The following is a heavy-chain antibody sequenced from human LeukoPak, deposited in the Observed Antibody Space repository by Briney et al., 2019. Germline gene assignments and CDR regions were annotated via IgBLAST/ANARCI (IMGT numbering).Heavy chain of an antibody. J-gene: IGHJ3*02. V-gene: IGHV1-2*02. CDR3: ARDRVTMVRGVIIDAFDI. CDR2: INPNSGGT. D-gene: IGHD3-10*01. CDR1: GYTFTGYY. Sequence: ASVKVSCKASGYTFTGYYMHWVRQAPGQGLEWMGWINPNSGGTNYAQKFQGRVTMTRDTSISTAYMELSRLRSDDTAVYYCARDRVTMVRGVIIDAFDIWGQGTMVTVSS.